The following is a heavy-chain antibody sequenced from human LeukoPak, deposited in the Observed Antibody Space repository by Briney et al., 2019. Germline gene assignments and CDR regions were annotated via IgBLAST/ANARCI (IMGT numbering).Heavy chain of an antibody. CDR3: AREPPGY. CDR2: IYTNGGA. J-gene: IGHJ4*02. V-gene: IGHV4-61*02. CDR1: GGSVTSGNYY. Sequence: SQTLSLTCTVSGGSVTSGNYYWNWIRQPAGKRLEWIGRIYTNGGASYNPSLKSRVTISIDASKNQFSLKLSSVTAADTAVYYCAREPPGYWGQGILVTVSS.